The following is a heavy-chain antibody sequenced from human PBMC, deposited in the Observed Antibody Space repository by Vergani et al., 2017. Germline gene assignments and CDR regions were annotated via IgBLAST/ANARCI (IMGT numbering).Heavy chain of an antibody. CDR3: AREVGSYYGSD. D-gene: IGHD3-10*01. J-gene: IGHJ4*02. CDR2: IYYTGST. V-gene: IGHV4-59*13. Sequence: QVQLQESGPGLVKPSETLSLTCIVSGGSISSYYWSWIRQPPGKGLDWIGYIYYTGSTNYNPTRKSRVTISVDTSKNQFSLKLSSVTAADTAVYYCAREVGSYYGSDWGQGTLVTVSS. CDR1: GGSISSYY.